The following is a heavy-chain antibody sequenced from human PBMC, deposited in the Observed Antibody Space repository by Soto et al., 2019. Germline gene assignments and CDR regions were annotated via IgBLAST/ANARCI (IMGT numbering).Heavy chain of an antibody. D-gene: IGHD4-17*01. CDR1: GFTFRSHR. V-gene: IGHV3-74*01. CDR2: IDTDGGGT. Sequence: PGGSLRLSCAASGFTFRSHRIHWVRQAPGKGLEWVSRIDTDGGGTSYADSEKGRFTISTDNAENTVYLQMNGLRVEDTAVYYSATVFDVWGQGTLVTVS. J-gene: IGHJ4*02. CDR3: ATVFDV.